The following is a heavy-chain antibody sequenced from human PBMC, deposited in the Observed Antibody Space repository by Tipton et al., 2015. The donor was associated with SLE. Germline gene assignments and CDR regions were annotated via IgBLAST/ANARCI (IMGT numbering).Heavy chain of an antibody. CDR1: GFTFGIHA. J-gene: IGHJ4*02. CDR2: ITASGNSR. D-gene: IGHD2-15*01. Sequence: SLRLSCAASGFTFGIHAMSWVRQGPGKGLEWVSGITASGNSRYTADSVRGRFTISRDNSKNTVYVQMNSLSAEDTAVYYCAKVRGVAWAFEYWGQGTLATVSS. CDR3: AKVRGVAWAFEY. V-gene: IGHV3-23*01.